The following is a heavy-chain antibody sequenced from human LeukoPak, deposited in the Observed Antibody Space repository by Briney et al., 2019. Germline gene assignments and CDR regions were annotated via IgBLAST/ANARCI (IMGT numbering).Heavy chain of an antibody. CDR3: ARGTVTTSMKAFDI. D-gene: IGHD4-17*01. CDR1: GGTISSYY. V-gene: IGHV4-59*08. Sequence: SETLSLTCTVSGGTISSYYWSWIRQPPGKGLEWIGYTYYSGSPNYNPSLKSRVTISVDTSKKQSSLKLSSVTAADTAVYYCARGTVTTSMKAFDIWGQGTMVTVSS. CDR2: TYYSGSP. J-gene: IGHJ3*02.